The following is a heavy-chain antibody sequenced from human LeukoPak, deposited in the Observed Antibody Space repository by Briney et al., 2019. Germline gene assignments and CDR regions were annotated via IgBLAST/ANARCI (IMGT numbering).Heavy chain of an antibody. J-gene: IGHJ4*02. Sequence: PSQTLSLTCTVSGGSISSGSYYWTWIRQPAGKGLEWIGRMYTSGSTNYNPSLKSRVTISVDTSKNQFSLKLSSVTAADTAVYYCARVTGYMIEDYFDYWGQGILVTVSS. CDR2: MYTSGST. D-gene: IGHD3-9*01. CDR3: ARVTGYMIEDYFDY. CDR1: GGSISSGSYY. V-gene: IGHV4-61*02.